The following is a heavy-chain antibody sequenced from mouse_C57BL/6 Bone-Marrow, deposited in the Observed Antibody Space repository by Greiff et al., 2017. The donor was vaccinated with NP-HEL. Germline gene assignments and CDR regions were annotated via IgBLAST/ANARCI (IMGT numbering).Heavy chain of an antibody. CDR3: AGEAYYSNYGYFDY. V-gene: IGHV1-9*01. CDR1: GYTFTGYW. Sequence: VQLVESGAELMKPGASVKLSCKATGYTFTGYWIEWVKQRPGHGLEWIGEILPGSGSTNYNEKFTGKATVTADTSSNTAYMQLSSLTTEDSAIYYCAGEAYYSNYGYFDYWGQGTTLTVSS. D-gene: IGHD2-5*01. CDR2: ILPGSGST. J-gene: IGHJ2*01.